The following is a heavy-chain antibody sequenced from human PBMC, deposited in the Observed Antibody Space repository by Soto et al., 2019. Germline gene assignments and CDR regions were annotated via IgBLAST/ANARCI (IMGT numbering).Heavy chain of an antibody. J-gene: IGHJ3*02. CDR3: VRDHRWAFDI. Sequence: GGSLRLSCIDSGFTFRDYAFNWVRQAPGKGLEWVSYISVGGGSIFYADSVKGRFTISRDDARNSVYLQMNTLRHEDTAVYHCVRDHRWAFDIWGQGTVVTVSS. CDR2: ISVGGGSI. D-gene: IGHD2-15*01. V-gene: IGHV3-48*02. CDR1: GFTFRDYA.